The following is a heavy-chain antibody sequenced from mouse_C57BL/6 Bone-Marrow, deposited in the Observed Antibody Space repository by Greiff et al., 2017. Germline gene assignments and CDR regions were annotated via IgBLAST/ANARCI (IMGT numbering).Heavy chain of an antibody. Sequence: QVQLQQSGAELVMPGASVKLSCKASGYTFTSYWMHWVKQRPGQGLEWIGEIDPSDSYTNYTQKFKGKSTLTVDKSSSTAYMQLSSLTSEDAAVYYCARLGGLPFAYWGQGTLVTVSA. CDR3: ARLGGLPFAY. J-gene: IGHJ3*01. D-gene: IGHD2-4*01. CDR1: GYTFTSYW. CDR2: IDPSDSYT. V-gene: IGHV1-69*01.